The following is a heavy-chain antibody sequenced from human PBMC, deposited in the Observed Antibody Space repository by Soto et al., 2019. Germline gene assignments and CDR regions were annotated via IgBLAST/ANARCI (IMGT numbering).Heavy chain of an antibody. CDR2: IIPILGIA. V-gene: IGHV1-69*04. J-gene: IGHJ3*02. CDR1: GGTFSSYT. D-gene: IGHD1-26*01. CDR3: AREKTGELPNAFDI. Sequence: GASVQVSCKASGGTFSSYTISWVRQAPGQGLEWMGRIIPILGIANYAQKFQGRVTITADKSTSTAYMELSSLRSEDTAVYYCAREKTGELPNAFDIWGQGTMVTVSS.